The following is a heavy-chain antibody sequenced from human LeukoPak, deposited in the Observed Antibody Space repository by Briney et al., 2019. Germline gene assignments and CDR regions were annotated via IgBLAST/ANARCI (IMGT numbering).Heavy chain of an antibody. CDR1: GGSFSGYY. D-gene: IGHD3-22*01. CDR2: INHSGST. Sequence: SQTLSLTCAVYGGSFSGYYWSWIRQPPGKGLEWIGEINHSGSTNYNPSLKSRVTISVDTSKNQFSLKLSSVTAADTAVYYCARGPRNYYDSSGSMTDWGQGTLVTVSS. CDR3: ARGPRNYYDSSGSMTD. V-gene: IGHV4-34*01. J-gene: IGHJ4*02.